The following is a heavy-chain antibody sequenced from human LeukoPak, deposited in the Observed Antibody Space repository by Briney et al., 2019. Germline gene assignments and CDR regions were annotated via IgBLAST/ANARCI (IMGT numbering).Heavy chain of an antibody. CDR2: INHSGST. J-gene: IGHJ6*03. Sequence: PSETLSLTCAVYGGSFSGYYWSWIRQPPGKGLEWIGEINHSGSTNYNPSLKSRVTISVDTSKNQFSLRLSSVTAADTAVYYCARGGRIAAAFYYYYMDVWGKATTVTVSS. CDR3: ARGGRIAAAFYYYYMDV. V-gene: IGHV4-34*01. CDR1: GGSFSGYY. D-gene: IGHD6-13*01.